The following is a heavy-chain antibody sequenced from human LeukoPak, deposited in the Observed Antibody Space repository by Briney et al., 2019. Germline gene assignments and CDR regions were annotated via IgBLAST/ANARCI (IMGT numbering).Heavy chain of an antibody. J-gene: IGHJ4*02. V-gene: IGHV3-23*01. CDR2: VSATGYTT. CDR1: GFTFSSYG. CDR3: ARRSGIAVAGAFDY. Sequence: GGSLRLSCVASGFTFSSYGMSWVRQAPGKGLEWVSYVSATGYTTSYADSVKGRFTISRDNAKNTVFLQMNSLRAEDTAVYYCARRSGIAVAGAFDYWGQGTLVTVSS. D-gene: IGHD6-19*01.